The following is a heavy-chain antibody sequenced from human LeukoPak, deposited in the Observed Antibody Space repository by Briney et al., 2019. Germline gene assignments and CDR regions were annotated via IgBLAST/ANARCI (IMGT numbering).Heavy chain of an antibody. CDR2: SAGSGGST. CDR3: AQEHFDTSGYYSRFDN. CDR1: GFTFPRHA. Sequence: GGSLRLSCAAPGFTFPRHAMSWVRQAPGKGLGWVASSAGSGGSTHYADSVKGRFTISRDNSQITVFLHMNSLRADDTAVYYCAQEHFDTSGYYSRFDNWGQGILVTVSS. D-gene: IGHD3-22*01. V-gene: IGHV3-23*01. J-gene: IGHJ4*02.